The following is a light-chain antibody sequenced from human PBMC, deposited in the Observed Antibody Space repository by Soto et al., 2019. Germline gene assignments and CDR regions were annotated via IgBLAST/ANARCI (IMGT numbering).Light chain of an antibody. V-gene: IGKV3-15*01. Sequence: EIVMTQSPATLSVSPGERAALSCRASQSVNSNFAWYQQKPGQAPRLLIYGASTRATDIPARFSGRGSGTDFTLTISSLQSEDFAVYYCQKYNNWPYTFGQGTKLEIK. J-gene: IGKJ2*01. CDR2: GAS. CDR1: QSVNSN. CDR3: QKYNNWPYT.